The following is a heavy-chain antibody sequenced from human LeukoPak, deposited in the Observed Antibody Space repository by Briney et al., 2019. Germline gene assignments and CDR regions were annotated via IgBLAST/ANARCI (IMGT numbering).Heavy chain of an antibody. CDR2: INWNGGST. Sequence: GGSLRLSCAATGFTFDDYGMSWVRQAPGKGLEWVSGINWNGGSTGYADSVKGRFTISRDNAKNSLYLQMNSLRAEDTALYYCARLNGVVVPAANYYYYMDVWGKGTTVTVSS. CDR1: GFTFDDYG. V-gene: IGHV3-20*04. D-gene: IGHD2-2*01. CDR3: ARLNGVVVPAANYYYYMDV. J-gene: IGHJ6*03.